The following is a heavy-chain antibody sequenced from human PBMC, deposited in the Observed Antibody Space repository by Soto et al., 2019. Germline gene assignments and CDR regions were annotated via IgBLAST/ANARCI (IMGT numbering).Heavy chain of an antibody. J-gene: IGHJ6*03. CDR1: GFTFSDHY. V-gene: IGHV3-72*01. D-gene: IGHD3-3*01. CDR3: ARAIRVGSIDPYDFWSGQSKENYYYMDV. Sequence: GGSLRLSCAASGFTFSDHYMDWVRQAPGKGLEWVGRTRNKANSYTTEYAASVKGRFTISRDDSRNSLYLQMNSLKTEDTAVYYCARAIRVGSIDPYDFWSGQSKENYYYMDVWGKGTTVTVSS. CDR2: TRNKANSYTT.